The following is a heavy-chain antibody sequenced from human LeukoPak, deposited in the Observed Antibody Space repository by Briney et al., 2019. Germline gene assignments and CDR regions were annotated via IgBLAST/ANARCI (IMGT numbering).Heavy chain of an antibody. CDR2: INPSGGST. CDR3: AREDRDYSSDY. CDR1: GGTFSSYA. V-gene: IGHV1-46*01. D-gene: IGHD6-13*01. J-gene: IGHJ4*02. Sequence: ASVKVSCKASGGTFSSYAISWVRQAPGQGLEWMGIINPSGGSTSYAQKFQGRVTMTRDTSTSTVYMELSSLRSEDTAVYYCAREDRDYSSDYWGQGTLVTVSS.